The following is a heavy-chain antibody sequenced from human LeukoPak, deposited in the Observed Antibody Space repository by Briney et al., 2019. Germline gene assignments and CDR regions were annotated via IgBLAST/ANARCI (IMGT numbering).Heavy chain of an antibody. Sequence: QPGGSLRLSCEASGFTFSTYWMHWVRQAPGKGLEWVANIKEDGSVKNYADSVKGRFTISRDNAKNSLYLQMSSLRAEDTAVYYCMRGNPFGGYWGQGTLVTVSS. CDR3: MRGNPFGGY. CDR1: GFTFSTYW. D-gene: IGHD3-16*01. V-gene: IGHV3-7*03. J-gene: IGHJ4*02. CDR2: IKEDGSVK.